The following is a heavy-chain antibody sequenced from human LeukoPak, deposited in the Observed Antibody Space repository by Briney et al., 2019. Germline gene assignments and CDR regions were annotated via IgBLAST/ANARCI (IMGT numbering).Heavy chain of an antibody. V-gene: IGHV4-34*01. D-gene: IGHD6-19*01. Sequence: PSETLSLTFPVYGGSFSGFYWNLIRQPPGKGLEWIGEINHSGSTNYNPSLKSRVTISVDTSKNQFSLKLSSVTAADTAVYYCARGPRIAVAGIWGQGTLVTVSS. CDR1: GGSFSGFY. J-gene: IGHJ4*02. CDR3: ARGPRIAVAGI. CDR2: INHSGST.